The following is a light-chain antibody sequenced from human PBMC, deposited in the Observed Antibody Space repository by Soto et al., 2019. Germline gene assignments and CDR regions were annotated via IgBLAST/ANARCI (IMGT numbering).Light chain of an antibody. CDR2: GAS. V-gene: IGKV3-15*01. Sequence: EVVMTHAPDTLSVSPGERATLSCRASKSVSSNLAWYQQKLGQAPRLLIYGASTRATGVSARISGRGSGTEFTLTIRSLQSEDFATYYCHQYNNWPRTLGKGAKVDTK. CDR3: HQYNNWPRT. CDR1: KSVSSN. J-gene: IGKJ1*01.